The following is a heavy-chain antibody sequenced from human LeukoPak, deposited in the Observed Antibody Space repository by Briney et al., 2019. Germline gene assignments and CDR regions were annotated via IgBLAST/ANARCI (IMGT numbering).Heavy chain of an antibody. Sequence: ASVKVSCKASGYTFTSYGISWVRQAPGQGLEWMGWISAYNGNTNGAQKLQGRVTMTRDTSTSTAYMEVRSLRSDDTAVYYCARDNYGRGVFDFWGQGTLVTVSS. V-gene: IGHV1-18*01. CDR2: ISAYNGNT. CDR1: GYTFTSYG. D-gene: IGHD3-10*01. CDR3: ARDNYGRGVFDF. J-gene: IGHJ4*02.